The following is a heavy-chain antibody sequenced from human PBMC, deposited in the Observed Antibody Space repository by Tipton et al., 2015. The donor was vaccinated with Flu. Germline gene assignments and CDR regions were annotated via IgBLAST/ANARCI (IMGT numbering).Heavy chain of an antibody. CDR2: VYTSGST. J-gene: IGHJ6*02. CDR1: GDSISSGTYY. Sequence: LRLSCTVSGDSISSGTYYWSWIRQPAGKGLEWIGRVYTSGSTNYNPSLRSRVTISVDTSKNQFSLKLSSVTAADTAVYYCARDDGDYGLGSYHYYYGMDVWGQGTTGTVSS. V-gene: IGHV4-61*02. CDR3: ARDDGDYGLGSYHYYYGMDV. D-gene: IGHD3-10*01.